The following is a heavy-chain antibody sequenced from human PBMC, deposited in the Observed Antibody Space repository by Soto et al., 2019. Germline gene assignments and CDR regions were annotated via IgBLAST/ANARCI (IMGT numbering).Heavy chain of an antibody. CDR2: VNTYNGNT. Sequence: QVQLVQSGGELKKPGASVKVSCKASGYIFNTYGFSWVRQGPGQGLEWMGWVNTYNGNTHYAQRLQGRVTMTTEPSTNTSYMELRILTSDDTGVYYFARDRQVGRGVVAYYYDMDVWSQGTTVTVSS. CDR1: GYIFNTYG. CDR3: ARDRQVGRGVVAYYYDMDV. D-gene: IGHD1-26*01. V-gene: IGHV1-18*01. J-gene: IGHJ6*02.